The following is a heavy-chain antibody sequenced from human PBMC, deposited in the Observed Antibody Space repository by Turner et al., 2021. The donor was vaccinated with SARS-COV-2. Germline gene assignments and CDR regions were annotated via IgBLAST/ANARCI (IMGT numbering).Heavy chain of an antibody. V-gene: IGHV3-33*01. CDR1: GFTFSSYG. D-gene: IGHD3-16*01. J-gene: IGHJ4*02. CDR2: IWYDGSNK. Sequence: QVQLVESGGGVVQPGRSLRLSWAASGFTFSSYGMHWVRQAPGKGLEWVAVIWYDGSNKYYADPVKGRFTISRDNSKNTQYLQMNSLRAEDTAVYYCARDGAFGATGLDYWGQGTLVTVSS. CDR3: ARDGAFGATGLDY.